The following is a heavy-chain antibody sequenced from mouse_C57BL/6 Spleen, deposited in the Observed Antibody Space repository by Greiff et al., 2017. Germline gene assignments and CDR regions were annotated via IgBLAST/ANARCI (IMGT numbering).Heavy chain of an antibody. CDR1: GYAFSSYW. V-gene: IGHV1-80*01. J-gene: IGHJ2*01. Sequence: QVQLQQSGAELVKPGASVKISCKASGYAFSSYWMNWVKQRPGKGLEWIGQIYPGDGDTNYNGKFKGKATLTADKSSSTAYMQLSSLTSEDSAVYFCAREGDYDVTAHFDYRGQGTTLTVSS. CDR3: AREGDYDVTAHFDY. CDR2: IYPGDGDT. D-gene: IGHD2-4*01.